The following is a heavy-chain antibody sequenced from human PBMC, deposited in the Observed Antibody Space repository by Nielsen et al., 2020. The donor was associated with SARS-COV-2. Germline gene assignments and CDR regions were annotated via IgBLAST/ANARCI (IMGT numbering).Heavy chain of an antibody. Sequence: GGSLRLSCAASGFTFDDYAMHWVRQAPGKGLEWVAVISYDGSNKYYADSVKGRFTISRDNSKNTLYLQMNSLRAEDTAVYYCAKDRPYGMDVWGQGTTVTVSS. V-gene: IGHV3-30*18. CDR3: AKDRPYGMDV. CDR1: GFTFDDYA. CDR2: ISYDGSNK. J-gene: IGHJ6*02.